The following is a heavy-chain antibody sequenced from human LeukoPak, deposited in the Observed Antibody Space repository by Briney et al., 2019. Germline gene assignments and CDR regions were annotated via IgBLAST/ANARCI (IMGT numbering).Heavy chain of an antibody. CDR2: MNPNSGNT. CDR1: GYTFTSYD. CDR3: SRVNYYYYMDV. V-gene: IGHV1-8*03. Sequence: ASVKVSCKASGYTFTSYDVNWVRQATGQGLEWMGWMNPNSGNTGYAQKFQGRVTITRNTSISTAYMELSSMRPEDTAVYYCSRVNYYYYMDVWGKGTTVTVSS. J-gene: IGHJ6*03.